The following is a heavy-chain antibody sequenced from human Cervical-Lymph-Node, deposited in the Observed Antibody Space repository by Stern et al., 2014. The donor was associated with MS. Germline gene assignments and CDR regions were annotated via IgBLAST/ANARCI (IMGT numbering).Heavy chain of an antibody. Sequence: QVTLKESGPTLVRPTQTLSLTCTFSGFSLTLTGEAVAWLRQPPGKALEWLALIYWDDDKVYSPSLKNRIALTKDTSQHQVVFTLTNMDPMDTATYYCARRGSPNHGGYFFDSWGQGILVTVSS. D-gene: IGHD2/OR15-2a*01. CDR2: IYWDDDK. CDR1: GFSLTLTGEA. J-gene: IGHJ4*02. CDR3: ARRGSPNHGGYFFDS. V-gene: IGHV2-5*02.